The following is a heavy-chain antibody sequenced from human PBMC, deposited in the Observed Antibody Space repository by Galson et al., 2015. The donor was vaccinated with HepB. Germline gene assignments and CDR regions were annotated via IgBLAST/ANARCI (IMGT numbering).Heavy chain of an antibody. D-gene: IGHD6-13*01. Sequence: SLRLSCAASGFTFSSYWMGWVRQAPGKGLEWVANIKQDGSEKNYVDSVKGRFTISRDNAKNSLYLQMNSLRAEDTAVHYCARIWIATAGNSFDIWGQGTLVTVSS. CDR3: ARIWIATAGNSFDI. CDR2: IKQDGSEK. CDR1: GFTFSSYW. J-gene: IGHJ3*02. V-gene: IGHV3-7*03.